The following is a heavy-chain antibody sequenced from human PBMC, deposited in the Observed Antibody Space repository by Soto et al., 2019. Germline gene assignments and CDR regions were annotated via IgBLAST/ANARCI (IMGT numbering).Heavy chain of an antibody. CDR3: TRGSSGDKVDC. J-gene: IGHJ4*02. D-gene: IGHD7-27*01. CDR1: GSSISNVDYY. V-gene: IGHV4-30-4*01. CDR2: IYHGGST. Sequence: QVQLQESGPGLVKPAQTLSLTCTVSGSSISNVDYYWGWIRQPPDKGLECIVHIYHGGSTYNNPSHNSRVAISVDTSKNQFSLKLSSVTASETDVYYCTRGSSGDKVDCWGQGTLVTVSS.